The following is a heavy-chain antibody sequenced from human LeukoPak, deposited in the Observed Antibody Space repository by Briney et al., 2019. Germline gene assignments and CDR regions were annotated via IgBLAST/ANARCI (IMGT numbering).Heavy chain of an antibody. CDR2: ISYAGSNK. J-gene: IGHJ4*02. CDR1: GFTFSNYA. CDR3: AREVIVATGNYFDY. V-gene: IGHV3-30-3*01. Sequence: GGSLRLSCAASGFTFSNYAMHWVRQAPGKGLEWVAVISYAGSNKYYADSVMGRFTISRDNSKNTLYLQMNSLRAEDTAVYYCAREVIVATGNYFDYWGQGTLVTVSP. D-gene: IGHD1-1*01.